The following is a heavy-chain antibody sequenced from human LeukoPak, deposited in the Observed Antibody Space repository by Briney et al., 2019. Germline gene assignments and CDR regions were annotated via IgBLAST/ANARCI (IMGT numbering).Heavy chain of an antibody. CDR3: ARLPNY. J-gene: IGHJ4*02. V-gene: IGHV3-9*01. CDR2: ISWNSGNI. CDR1: GFTFDDYA. D-gene: IGHD4-11*01. Sequence: PGRSLRLSCAASGFTFDDYAMHWVRQAPGKGLEWVSGISWNSGNIYYEDSVKGRFTISRDNSKNTLYLQMSSLRTDDTAVYYCARLPNYWGQGTLVTVSS.